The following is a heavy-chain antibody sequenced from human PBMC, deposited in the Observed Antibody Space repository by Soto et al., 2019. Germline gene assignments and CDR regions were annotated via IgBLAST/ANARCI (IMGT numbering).Heavy chain of an antibody. J-gene: IGHJ4*02. Sequence: QVQLQQWGAGLLKPSETLSLTCAVYGGSFSAYYWSWIRQPPGKGLEWIGEINHSGSTTYNPSLKSRVTISVDRSKNQFSLKLSSVTAADTALYYCARGVGYAGVDYWGQGTLGTVSS. D-gene: IGHD5-12*01. CDR1: GGSFSAYY. CDR2: INHSGST. V-gene: IGHV4-34*01. CDR3: ARGVGYAGVDY.